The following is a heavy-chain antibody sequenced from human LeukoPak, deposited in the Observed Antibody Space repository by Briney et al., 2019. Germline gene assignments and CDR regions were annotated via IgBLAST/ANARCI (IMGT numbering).Heavy chain of an antibody. CDR2: IYSGGST. D-gene: IGHD3-3*01. CDR3: VKGWLLYVFDI. V-gene: IGHV3-53*01. Sequence: PGGSLRLSCAASGFTISNNYMNWVRQAPGKGLEWVSVIYSGGSTYYADSVKGRFSISRDNSKNTLYMQMNSLRAEDTPVYYCVKGWLLYVFDIWGQGTMVTVS. CDR1: GFTISNNY. J-gene: IGHJ3*02.